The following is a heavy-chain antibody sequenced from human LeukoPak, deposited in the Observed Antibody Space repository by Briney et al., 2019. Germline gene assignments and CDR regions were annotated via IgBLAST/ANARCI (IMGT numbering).Heavy chain of an antibody. Sequence: GGSLRLSCAASGFTFSSYSMNWVRQAPGKGLEWVSYISSSSSTIYYADSVKGRFTISRDNAKNSLYQQMNSLRAEDTAVYYCARDRRYSSSLNWFDPWGQGTLVTVSS. CDR3: ARDRRYSSSLNWFDP. V-gene: IGHV3-48*01. D-gene: IGHD6-13*01. CDR2: ISSSSSTI. J-gene: IGHJ5*02. CDR1: GFTFSSYS.